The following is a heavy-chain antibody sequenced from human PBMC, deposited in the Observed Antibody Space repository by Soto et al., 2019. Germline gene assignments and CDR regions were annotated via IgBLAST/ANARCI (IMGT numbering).Heavy chain of an antibody. Sequence: VASVKISCKASGGTFSSYAISWVRQAPGQGLEWMGGIIPIFGTANYAQKFQGRATITADKSTSTAYMELSSLRSEDTAVYYCAREYSDYPSYGMDVWGQGTTVTVSS. V-gene: IGHV1-69*06. CDR2: IIPIFGTA. CDR3: AREYSDYPSYGMDV. D-gene: IGHD5-12*01. J-gene: IGHJ6*02. CDR1: GGTFSSYA.